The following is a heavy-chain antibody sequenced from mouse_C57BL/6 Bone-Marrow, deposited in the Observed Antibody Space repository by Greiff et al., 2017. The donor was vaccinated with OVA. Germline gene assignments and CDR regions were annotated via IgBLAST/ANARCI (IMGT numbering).Heavy chain of an antibody. CDR2: INPSSGYT. V-gene: IGHV1-7*01. J-gene: IGHJ4*01. Sequence: QVQLQQSGAELAKPGASVKLSCKASGYTFTSYWMHWVKQRPGQGLEWIGYINPSSGYTKYNQKFKDKATLTVDKSSSTAYMQLSSLTSEDSAVYYCARSPYYYGSSYGYYAMDYWGQGTSVTVSS. CDR3: ARSPYYYGSSYGYYAMDY. CDR1: GYTFTSYW. D-gene: IGHD1-1*01.